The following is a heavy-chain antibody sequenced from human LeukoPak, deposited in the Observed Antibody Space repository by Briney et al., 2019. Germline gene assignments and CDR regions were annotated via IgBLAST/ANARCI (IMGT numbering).Heavy chain of an antibody. J-gene: IGHJ4*02. D-gene: IGHD3-10*01. CDR1: GGSVNNHY. Sequence: SETLSLTCTVSGGSVNNHYWSWIRQPPGMGLEWVGYIYFTGTTNYNPSLKSRVTISLDKSKNQFSLKLSSVTATDTAIYYCARGGGSPRNWGQGTLVTVSS. CDR3: ARGGGSPRN. V-gene: IGHV4-59*02. CDR2: IYFTGTT.